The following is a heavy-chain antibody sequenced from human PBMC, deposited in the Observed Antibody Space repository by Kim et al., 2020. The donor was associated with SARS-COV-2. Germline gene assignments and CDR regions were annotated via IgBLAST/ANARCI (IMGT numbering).Heavy chain of an antibody. CDR1: GFTFSSYG. D-gene: IGHD4-17*01. J-gene: IGHJ4*02. CDR2: IWYDGSSK. CDR3: VRPTYGDGSFLFDY. Sequence: GGSLRLSCAASGFTFSSYGMHWVRQAPGKGLEWVAVIWYDGSSKYYADSVKGRFTISRDNSKNTLYLEMNNLRAEDTAMYYCVRPTYGDGSFLFDYWGQGILVTVSS. V-gene: IGHV3-33*01.